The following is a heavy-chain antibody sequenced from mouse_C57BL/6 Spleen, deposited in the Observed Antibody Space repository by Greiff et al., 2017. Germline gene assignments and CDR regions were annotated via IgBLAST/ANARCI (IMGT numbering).Heavy chain of an antibody. D-gene: IGHD2-1*01. CDR2: IYPGDGDT. CDR1: GYAFSSSW. J-gene: IGHJ4*01. Sequence: VKLMESGPELVKPGASVKISCKASGYAFSSSWMNWVKQRPGKGLEWIGRIYPGDGDTNYNGKFKGKATLTADKSSSTAYMQLSSLTSEDSAVYFCARYYGNYVAMDYWGQGTSVTVSS. CDR3: ARYYGNYVAMDY. V-gene: IGHV1-82*01.